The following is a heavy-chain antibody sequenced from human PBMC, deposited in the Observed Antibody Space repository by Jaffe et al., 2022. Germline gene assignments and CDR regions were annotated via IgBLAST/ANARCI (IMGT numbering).Heavy chain of an antibody. Sequence: QVQLVQSGAEVKKPGSSVKVSCKASGGTFSSYAISWVRQAPGQGLEWMGGIIPIFGTANYAQKFQGRVTITADESTSTAYMELSSLRSEDTAVYYCARDRVYDYIWGSYRPDAFDIWGQGTMVTVSS. J-gene: IGHJ3*02. CDR2: IIPIFGTA. D-gene: IGHD3-16*02. CDR3: ARDRVYDYIWGSYRPDAFDI. CDR1: GGTFSSYA. V-gene: IGHV1-69*01.